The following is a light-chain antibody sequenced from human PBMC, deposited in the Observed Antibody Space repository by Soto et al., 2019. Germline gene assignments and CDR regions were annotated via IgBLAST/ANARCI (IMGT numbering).Light chain of an antibody. Sequence: QSVLTQPASVSGSAGQSITISCTGTSSDVGGYNYVSWYQLHPGKAPKLIIYEVSHRPSGASNHFSGYKSGNTASLTISGLXAEDEADYYCSSYTSTSTPCVFGTGTKFT. CDR2: EVS. J-gene: IGLJ1*01. CDR1: SSDVGGYNY. V-gene: IGLV2-14*01. CDR3: SSYTSTSTPCV.